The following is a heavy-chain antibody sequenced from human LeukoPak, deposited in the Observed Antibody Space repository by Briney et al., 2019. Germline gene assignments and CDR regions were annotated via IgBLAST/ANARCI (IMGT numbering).Heavy chain of an antibody. Sequence: GGSLRLSCAASGFTFSSYWMSWVRQAPGKGLEWVANIKQDGSEKYYVDSVKGRFTISRDNAKNSLYLQMNSLRAEDTAVYYCARDRQQQLYYYGMDVWGQGTTVTVSS. CDR2: IKQDGSEK. J-gene: IGHJ6*02. CDR1: GFTFSSYW. V-gene: IGHV3-7*01. D-gene: IGHD6-13*01. CDR3: ARDRQQQLYYYGMDV.